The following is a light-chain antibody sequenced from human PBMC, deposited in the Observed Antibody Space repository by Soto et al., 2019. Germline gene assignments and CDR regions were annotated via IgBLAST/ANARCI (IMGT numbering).Light chain of an antibody. Sequence: EIVLTQSPATLSLSPGERATLSCRASQSVSSDLAWYQQKPGQAPRLLSYDASNRATGIPARFSGSGSGTDFTLTISSLEPEDFAVYYCQHRSNWPPLTFGGGTKVEIK. V-gene: IGKV3-11*01. CDR2: DAS. CDR3: QHRSNWPPLT. J-gene: IGKJ4*01. CDR1: QSVSSD.